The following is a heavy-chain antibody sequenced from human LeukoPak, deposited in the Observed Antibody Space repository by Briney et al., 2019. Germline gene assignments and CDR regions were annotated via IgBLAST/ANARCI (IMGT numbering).Heavy chain of an antibody. CDR3: ARRDGGPDAFDI. D-gene: IGHD3-10*01. V-gene: IGHV1-69*05. CDR1: GGTFSSYA. Sequence: ASVKVSCKASGGTFSSYAISWVRQAPGQGLEWMGGIIPIFGTANYAQKFQGRVTMTRDTSTSTVYMELSSLRSEDTAVYYCARRDGGPDAFDIWGQGTMVTVSS. CDR2: IIPIFGTA. J-gene: IGHJ3*02.